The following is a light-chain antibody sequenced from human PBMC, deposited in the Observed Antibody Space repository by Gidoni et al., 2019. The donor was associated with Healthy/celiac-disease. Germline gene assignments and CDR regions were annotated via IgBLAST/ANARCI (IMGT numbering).Light chain of an antibody. J-gene: IGKJ4*01. CDR2: AAS. CDR1: QSISSY. Sequence: LQMTQSPSSLSASVGDRVTITCRASQSISSYLNWYQQKPGKAPKLLIYAASSLQSGVPSSFSGSGSGTDFTLTISSLQPEDFATYYCQQSYSTPLTFGGGTKVEIK. CDR3: QQSYSTPLT. V-gene: IGKV1-39*01.